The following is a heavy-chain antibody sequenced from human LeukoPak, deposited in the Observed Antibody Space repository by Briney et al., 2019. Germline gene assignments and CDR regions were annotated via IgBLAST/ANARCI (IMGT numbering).Heavy chain of an antibody. J-gene: IGHJ6*02. D-gene: IGHD3-16*01. CDR2: ISGSGGST. CDR1: GFTFSSYA. Sequence: PGGSLRLSCAASGFTFSSYAMSWVRQAPGKGLEWVPAISGSGGSTYYADSVKGRFTISRDNSKNTLYLQMNSLRAEDTAVYYCAKSHGDYYYYGMDVWGQGTTVTVSS. CDR3: AKSHGDYYYYGMDV. V-gene: IGHV3-23*01.